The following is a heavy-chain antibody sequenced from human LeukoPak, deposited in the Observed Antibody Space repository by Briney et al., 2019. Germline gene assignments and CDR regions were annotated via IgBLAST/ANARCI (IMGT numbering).Heavy chain of an antibody. CDR2: IYYSRST. V-gene: IGHV4-31*03. D-gene: IGHD3-22*01. CDR3: ARLNRYYYDSSGYWMNWFDP. J-gene: IGHJ5*02. CDR1: GGSISSGGYY. Sequence: KSSETLSLTCTVSGGSISSGGYYWSWISQHPGKGLEWIGYIYYSRSTYYNPSLKSRVTISVDTSKNQFSLKLSSVTAADTAVYYCARLNRYYYDSSGYWMNWFDPWGQGTLVTVSS.